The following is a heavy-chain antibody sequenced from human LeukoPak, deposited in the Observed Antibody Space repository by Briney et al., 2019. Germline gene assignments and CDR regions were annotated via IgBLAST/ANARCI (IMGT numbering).Heavy chain of an antibody. D-gene: IGHD3-10*01. CDR3: ASSGDPLQPTNYFDY. V-gene: IGHV4-59*01. CDR1: GGSLRSYY. Sequence: SETLSLPRTGSGGSLRSYYRSWLRPPPGKGLEGIGYIYYSGRTHYHPSLKLRVTITVDTSKNQYSLKLSSVTAADTAVYYCASSGDPLQPTNYFDYRRQASLVTDSS. J-gene: IGHJ4*02. CDR2: IYYSGRT.